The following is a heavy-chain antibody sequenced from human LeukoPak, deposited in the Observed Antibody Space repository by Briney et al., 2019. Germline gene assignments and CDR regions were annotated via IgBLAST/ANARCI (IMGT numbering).Heavy chain of an antibody. CDR2: ISSSGSTI. CDR1: GFTFSSYE. D-gene: IGHD3-10*01. V-gene: IGHV3-48*03. J-gene: IGHJ6*02. Sequence: GGSLRLSCAASGFTFSSYEMNWVRQAPGKGLEWVSYISSSGSTIYYADSVKGRFTISRDNAKNLLYLQMNSLRAEDTAVYYCARTDTSKSYKGDWYGMDVWGQGTTVTVSS. CDR3: ARTDTSKSYKGDWYGMDV.